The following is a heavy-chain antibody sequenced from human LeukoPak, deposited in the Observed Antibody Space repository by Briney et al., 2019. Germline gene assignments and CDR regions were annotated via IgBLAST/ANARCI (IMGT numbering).Heavy chain of an antibody. CDR2: IRSEAYGGTT. CDR3: SGSWHSLTDGP. Sequence: GGSLRLSCTASGFTFGDYAMSWVRQAPGKGLEWVGFIRSEAYGGTTEYAASVKGRFTISRDDYKSIAYLQMNSLKTEDTAVYYCSGSWHSLTDGPWGQGTLVTVSS. V-gene: IGHV3-49*04. D-gene: IGHD6-13*01. CDR1: GFTFGDYA. J-gene: IGHJ5*02.